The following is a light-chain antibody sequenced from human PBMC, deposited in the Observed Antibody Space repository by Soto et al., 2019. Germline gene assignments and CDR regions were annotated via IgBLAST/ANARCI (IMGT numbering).Light chain of an antibody. CDR2: AAS. Sequence: AIRMTQSPSSLSASTGDRVTITCRASQGISSYLAWYQQKPGKAPKLLIYAASTLQSGVPSRFSRSGSGTDFTLTITCLQSEDFATYYGQQYYSYPPITFGQGTRLEIK. V-gene: IGKV1-8*01. CDR1: QGISSY. CDR3: QQYYSYPPIT. J-gene: IGKJ5*01.